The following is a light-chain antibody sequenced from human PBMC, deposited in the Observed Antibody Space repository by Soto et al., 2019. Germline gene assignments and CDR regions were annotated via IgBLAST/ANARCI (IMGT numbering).Light chain of an antibody. CDR2: GAS. V-gene: IGKV3-20*01. J-gene: IGKJ1*01. CDR3: QQYGSSQWT. CDR1: QSVSSSY. Sequence: EIVLTQSPGTLSLSPGERATLSCRASQSVSSSYLAWYQPKPGKAPRLLIYGASSRATGIPDRFSGSGSGTDFTLTISRLEPEDFAVYYCQQYGSSQWTFGQGTKVEIK.